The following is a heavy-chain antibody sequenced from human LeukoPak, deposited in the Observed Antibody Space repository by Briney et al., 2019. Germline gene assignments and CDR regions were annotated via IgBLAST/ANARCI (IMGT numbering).Heavy chain of an antibody. CDR1: GGSISSGDYY. CDR2: IYYSGST. D-gene: IGHD3-3*01. V-gene: IGHV4-30-4*01. Sequence: SETLSLTCTVSGGSISSGDYYWSWIRQPPGKGLEWIGYIYYSGSTYYNPSLKSRVTISVDTSKNQFSLKLSSVTAADTAVYYCAREFTIFGVVIEYYWGQGTLVTVSS. CDR3: AREFTIFGVVIEYY. J-gene: IGHJ4*02.